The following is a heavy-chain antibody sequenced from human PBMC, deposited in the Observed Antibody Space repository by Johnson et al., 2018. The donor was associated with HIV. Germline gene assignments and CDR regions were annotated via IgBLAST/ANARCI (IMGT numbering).Heavy chain of an antibody. CDR2: ISWNSGSK. CDR1: GFTFDDYA. Sequence: VQLVESGGGLVQPGRSLRLSCAASGFTFDDYAMHWVRQAPGKGLEWVSGISWNSGSKGYADSVKGRFTISRDNAKNSLYLQMNSLRAEDTAVYYCARGYYYDSSGSDDAFDIWGQGTMVTVSS. CDR3: ARGYYYDSSGSDDAFDI. J-gene: IGHJ3*02. D-gene: IGHD3-22*01. V-gene: IGHV3-9*01.